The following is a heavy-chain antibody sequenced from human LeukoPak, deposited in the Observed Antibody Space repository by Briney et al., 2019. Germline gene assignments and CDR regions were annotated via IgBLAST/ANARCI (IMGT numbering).Heavy chain of an antibody. V-gene: IGHV3-30*02. Sequence: PGRSLRLSCAASGFTFSSYGMHWVRQAPGKGLEWVAFVRSDGGIKYYADSVKGRFTISRDNSRTTLHLQMNSLRAEDTAVYHCAKDLPAAYFDYWGQGTLVTVSS. CDR3: AKDLPAAYFDY. J-gene: IGHJ4*02. CDR1: GFTFSSYG. D-gene: IGHD2-2*01. CDR2: VRSDGGIK.